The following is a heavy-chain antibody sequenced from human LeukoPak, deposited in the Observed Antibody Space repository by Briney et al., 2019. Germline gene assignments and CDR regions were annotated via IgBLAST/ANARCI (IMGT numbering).Heavy chain of an antibody. D-gene: IGHD7-27*01. V-gene: IGHV1-8*01. Sequence: ASVKVSCKASGYTFTSYDFNWVRQATGQRPEWMGWMSPNSGDTGYAQKFQDRVTMTRNTSISTAYMELSSLRSDDTAVYYCARGPPNWGSDYWGPGTLVTVSS. CDR1: GYTFTSYD. CDR3: ARGPPNWGSDY. CDR2: MSPNSGDT. J-gene: IGHJ4*02.